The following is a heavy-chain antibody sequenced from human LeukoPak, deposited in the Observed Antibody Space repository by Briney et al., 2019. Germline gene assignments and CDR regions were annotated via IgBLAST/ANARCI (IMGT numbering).Heavy chain of an antibody. D-gene: IGHD4-17*01. J-gene: IGHJ6*02. V-gene: IGHV4-34*01. CDR2: INRSGSA. CDR3: ARGRDYGDDGKTYYYYGMDV. CDR1: GGSFSGDY. Sequence: SETLSLTCGVYGGSFSGDYWSWIRQPPGKGLEWIGDINRSGSANYNPSLKSRVTISVDTSKNQFSLKLTSVTAADTAVYYCARGRDYGDDGKTYYYYGMDVWGQGTTVTVSS.